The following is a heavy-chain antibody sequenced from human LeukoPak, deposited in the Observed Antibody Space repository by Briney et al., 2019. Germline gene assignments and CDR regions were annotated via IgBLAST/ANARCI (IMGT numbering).Heavy chain of an antibody. Sequence: GGSLRLSCAASGFTFSSYAMHWVRQAPGKGLEWVAGISYDGNSKYYADSVKGRFTISRDNSKNTLYLQMNSLRAEDTAMYYCARGSPGFITMIVVLTPFDYWGQGTLVTVSS. CDR1: GFTFSSYA. V-gene: IGHV3-30-3*01. D-gene: IGHD3-22*01. J-gene: IGHJ4*02. CDR2: ISYDGNSK. CDR3: ARGSPGFITMIVVLTPFDY.